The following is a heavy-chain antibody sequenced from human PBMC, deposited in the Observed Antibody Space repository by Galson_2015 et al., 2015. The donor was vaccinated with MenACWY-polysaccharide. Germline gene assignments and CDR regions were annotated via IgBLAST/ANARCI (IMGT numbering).Heavy chain of an antibody. D-gene: IGHD3-22*01. Sequence: SVKVSCKASGYTFISYDFNWVRQATGQGLEWMGWMNPNSGNTGYAQKFQGRVTMTRNTSISTAYMELSSLRSEDTAVYYCARVGYYDSSGYSLNAFGIWGQGTMVTVSS. J-gene: IGHJ3*02. CDR3: ARVGYYDSSGYSLNAFGI. CDR1: GYTFISYD. CDR2: MNPNSGNT. V-gene: IGHV1-8*01.